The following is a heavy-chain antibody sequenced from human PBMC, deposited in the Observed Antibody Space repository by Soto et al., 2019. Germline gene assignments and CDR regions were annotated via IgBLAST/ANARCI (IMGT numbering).Heavy chain of an antibody. V-gene: IGHV2-5*02. D-gene: IGHD6-13*01. CDR3: AHSGIAAAGKGFFFQH. CDR2: IYWDDDK. CDR1: GCSLITSGVG. Sequence: FGPTLVNPTQALALTFTFSGCSLITSGVGVGWNHKPPGKALEWLALIYWDDDKRYSPSLKSRLTITKDTSKNQVVLTMTNMDPVDTATYYCAHSGIAAAGKGFFFQHLGQGTLVTVFS. J-gene: IGHJ1*01.